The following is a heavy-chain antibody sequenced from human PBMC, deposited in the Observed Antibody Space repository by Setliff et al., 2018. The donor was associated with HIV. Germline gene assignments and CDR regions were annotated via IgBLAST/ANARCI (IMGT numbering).Heavy chain of an antibody. CDR2: IYYSGST. CDR1: GDYISSGGYY. CDR3: ARGGALEWELPFDY. J-gene: IGHJ4*02. V-gene: IGHV4-31*03. D-gene: IGHD1-26*01. Sequence: PSETLSLTCTVSGDYISSGGYYRSWIRQHPGKGLEWIGYIYYSGSTYYNPSLQSRVTISVDTSKNHFSLKLNSVTAADTAVYYCARGGALEWELPFDYWGQGTLVTVSS.